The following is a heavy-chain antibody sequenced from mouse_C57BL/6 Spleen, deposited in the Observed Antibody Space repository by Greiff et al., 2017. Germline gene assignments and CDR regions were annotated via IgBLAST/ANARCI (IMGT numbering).Heavy chain of an antibody. D-gene: IGHD2-5*01. CDR3: ARSGNSNDYAMDY. V-gene: IGHV1-64*01. J-gene: IGHJ4*01. CDR1: GYTFTSYW. Sequence: QVQLKQPGAELVKPGASVKLSCKASGYTFTSYWMHWVKQRPGQGLEWIGMIHPNSGSTNYNEKFKSKATLTVDKSSSTAYMQLSSLTSEDSAVYYCARSGNSNDYAMDYWGQGTSVTVSS. CDR2: IHPNSGST.